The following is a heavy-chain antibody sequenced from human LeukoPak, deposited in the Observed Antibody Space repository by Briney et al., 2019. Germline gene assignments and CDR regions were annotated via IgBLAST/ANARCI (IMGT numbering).Heavy chain of an antibody. V-gene: IGHV4-59*02. CDR3: ARAPWGSGSYWFDY. CDR1: GGSVSGYY. CDR2: MSYSGNI. J-gene: IGHJ4*02. D-gene: IGHD3-10*01. Sequence: SETLSLTCTVSGGSVSGYYCNWIRQPPGKGLEWIGYMSYSGNINYNPSLKSRVTISVDTSKNQFSLKLNSVTAADTAVYYCARAPWGSGSYWFDYWGQGTLVTVSS.